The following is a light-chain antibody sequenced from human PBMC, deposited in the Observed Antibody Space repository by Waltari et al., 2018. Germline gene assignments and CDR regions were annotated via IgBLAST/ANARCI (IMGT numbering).Light chain of an antibody. CDR1: SGHSSNI. J-gene: IGLJ3*02. V-gene: IGLV4-69*01. CDR3: QTGGHGTWV. Sequence: QLVVTQSPSASAPLGASVKLTSTLSSGHSSNIVAWLQQRPEKGPRYLMKVNSDGSHIKGDDIPDRFSGSSSGAERYLTISSLQPDDEADYYCQTGGHGTWVFGGGTTLTVL. CDR2: VNSDGSH.